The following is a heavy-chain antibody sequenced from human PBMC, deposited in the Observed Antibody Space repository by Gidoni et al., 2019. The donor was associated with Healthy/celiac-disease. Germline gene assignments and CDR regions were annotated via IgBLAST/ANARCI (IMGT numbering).Heavy chain of an antibody. D-gene: IGHD4-17*01. Sequence: QVQLQESGPGLVKPSETLSLTCTVSGGSISSYYWSWIRQPPGKGLEWIGYIYYSGSTNYNPSLKSRVTISVDTSKNQFSLKLSSVTAADTAVYYCARDAEYGDFDYWGQGTLVTVSS. CDR1: GGSISSYY. CDR2: IYYSGST. CDR3: ARDAEYGDFDY. V-gene: IGHV4-59*01. J-gene: IGHJ4*02.